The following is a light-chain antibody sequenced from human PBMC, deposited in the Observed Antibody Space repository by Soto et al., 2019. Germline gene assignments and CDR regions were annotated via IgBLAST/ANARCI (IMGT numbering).Light chain of an antibody. CDR1: SSDVGIYNL. J-gene: IGLJ3*02. CDR3: CSYAGSRTWV. CDR2: EVS. Sequence: QSAPIQPASVSGSPGQSITISCTGTSSDVGIYNLVSWYQHYPGRAPKLLLYEVSKWPSGISHRFSGSKSGNTASLTISGLQAEDEADYYCCSYAGSRTWVFGGGTKVTVL. V-gene: IGLV2-23*02.